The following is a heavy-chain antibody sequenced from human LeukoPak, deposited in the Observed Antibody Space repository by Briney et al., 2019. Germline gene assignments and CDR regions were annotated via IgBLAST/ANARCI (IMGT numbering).Heavy chain of an antibody. J-gene: IGHJ5*02. CDR1: GYSFTSNW. D-gene: IGHD2-15*01. CDR2: IYSGDSDT. Sequence: GESLEISCKGSGYSFTSNWIGWVRPMPGKGPELMGIIYSGDSDTKYSPSFQGQVTISADKAISTAYLQWSSLKASDTAMYYCAKGYCYTVRCPNWFDPWGQGTLVTVSS. CDR3: AKGYCYTVRCPNWFDP. V-gene: IGHV5-51*01.